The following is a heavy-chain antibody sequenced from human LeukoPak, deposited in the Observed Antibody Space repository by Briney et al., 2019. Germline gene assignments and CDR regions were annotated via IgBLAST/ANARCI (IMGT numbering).Heavy chain of an antibody. CDR2: INPSGGST. V-gene: IGHV1-46*01. J-gene: IGHJ4*02. CDR3: ARNPVTTKYFDY. CDR1: GYTFTSYY. Sequence: GASVKVSCKASGYTFTSYYMHWVRQAPGQGLEWMGIINPSGGSTRYAQKFQGRVTMTRDTSTSTVYMELSSLRSEDTAVYYCARNPVTTKYFDYWGQGTLVTVSP. D-gene: IGHD4-17*01.